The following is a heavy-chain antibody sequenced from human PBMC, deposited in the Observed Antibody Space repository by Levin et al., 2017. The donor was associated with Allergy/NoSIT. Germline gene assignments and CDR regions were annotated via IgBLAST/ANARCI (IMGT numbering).Heavy chain of an antibody. J-gene: IGHJ6*02. D-gene: IGHD3-10*01. CDR2: MNQDGGEI. V-gene: IGHV3-7*01. CDR3: VRGIITSPGMDV. CDR1: GFTFNTYW. Sequence: PGGSLRLSCVASGFTFNTYWMTWVRQAPGRGLEWVANMNQDGGEIYYVDSMRGRFTISRDNAKNSLFLQMNSLRAEDTAIYYCVRGIITSPGMDVWGQGTTVTVSS.